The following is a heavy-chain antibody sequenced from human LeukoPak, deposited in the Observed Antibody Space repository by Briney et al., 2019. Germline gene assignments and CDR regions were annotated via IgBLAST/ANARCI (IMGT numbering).Heavy chain of an antibody. D-gene: IGHD2-15*01. CDR2: ISGSGGST. CDR3: AKGYCSGGSCWTFDY. Sequence: GGSLRLSCAASGFTFSSYAMSWVRQAPGKGLEWVSAISGSGGSTYYADSVKGRFTISRDNSKSTLYLQMNSLRAEDTAVYYCAKGYCSGGSCWTFDYWGQGTLVTVSS. CDR1: GFTFSSYA. J-gene: IGHJ4*02. V-gene: IGHV3-23*01.